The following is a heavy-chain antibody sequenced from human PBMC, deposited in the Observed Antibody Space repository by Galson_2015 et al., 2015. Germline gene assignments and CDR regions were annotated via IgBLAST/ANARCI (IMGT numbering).Heavy chain of an antibody. Sequence: SVKVSCKASGYTFANYGVSWVRQAPGQGLEWMGWISAYNGNTKFAQRVQGGVTMTTDTSTGTAYMELGTLRSDDTAVYYCARSLGAGYYGMDVWGQGTTVTVSS. V-gene: IGHV1-18*01. CDR1: GYTFANYG. J-gene: IGHJ6*02. CDR2: ISAYNGNT. D-gene: IGHD1-26*01. CDR3: ARSLGAGYYGMDV.